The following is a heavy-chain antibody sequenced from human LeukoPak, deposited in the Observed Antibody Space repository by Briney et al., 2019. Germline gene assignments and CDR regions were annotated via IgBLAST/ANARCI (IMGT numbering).Heavy chain of an antibody. J-gene: IGHJ6*02. V-gene: IGHV3-7*01. D-gene: IGHD3-22*01. Sequence: GGSLRLSCAASGFTFSSYWMSWVRQAPGKGLEWVANIKQDGSEKYYVDSVKGRFTIPRDNAKNSLYLQMNSLRAEDTAVYYCARDSRIVVVITARYGMDVWGQGSTVTVSS. CDR2: IKQDGSEK. CDR3: ARDSRIVVVITARYGMDV. CDR1: GFTFSSYW.